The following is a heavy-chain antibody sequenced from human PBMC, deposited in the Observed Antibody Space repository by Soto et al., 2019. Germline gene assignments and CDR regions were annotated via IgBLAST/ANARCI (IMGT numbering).Heavy chain of an antibody. D-gene: IGHD1-26*01. Sequence: QVQLVESGGGVVQPGRSLRLSCAASGFTFSSYGMHWVRQAPGKGLEWVAVISYDGSNKYYADSVKGRFTISRDNSKNTLDLQMNSLRAEDTAVYYCAKVGSVTDYWGQGTLVTVSS. CDR2: ISYDGSNK. V-gene: IGHV3-30*18. CDR1: GFTFSSYG. CDR3: AKVGSVTDY. J-gene: IGHJ4*02.